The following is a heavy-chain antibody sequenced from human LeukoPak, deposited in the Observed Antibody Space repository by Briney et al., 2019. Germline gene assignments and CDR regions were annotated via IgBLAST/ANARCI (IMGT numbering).Heavy chain of an antibody. CDR3: TRLPRKYYYGSGSYSDS. D-gene: IGHD3-10*01. J-gene: IGHJ4*02. CDR2: ISWNSGSI. V-gene: IGHV3-9*01. Sequence: GRSLRLSCATSGFTFEDYAMNWVRQAAGKGLEWVSGISWNSGSIGYADSVRGRFSISRDNARNSLFLQMNSLRLEDAAVYYCTRLPRKYYYGSGSYSDSWGQGTQVIVSS. CDR1: GFTFEDYA.